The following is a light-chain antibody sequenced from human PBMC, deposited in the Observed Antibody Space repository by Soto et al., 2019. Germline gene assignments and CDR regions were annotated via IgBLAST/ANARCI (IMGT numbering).Light chain of an antibody. J-gene: IGKJ1*01. CDR3: LQDHNYPWT. CDR2: AAS. Sequence: AIHMTQSPSSLSASVGDRVTITCRASQGIRNDLGWYQQKPGKAPELLIYAASSLQSGVPSRFSGSGSGTDFTLTISTLQPEDFATYYCLQDHNYPWTFGQGTKVDIK. CDR1: QGIRND. V-gene: IGKV1-6*01.